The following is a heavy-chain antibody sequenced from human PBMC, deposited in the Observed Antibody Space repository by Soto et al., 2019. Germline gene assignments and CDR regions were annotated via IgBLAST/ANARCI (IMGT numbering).Heavy chain of an antibody. CDR3: ARRNVPGYCSGGSCYGSYYYYMDV. J-gene: IGHJ6*03. D-gene: IGHD2-15*01. Sequence: GWSLRLSCAASGFTFSSYAMSWVRQAPGKGLEWVSAISGSGGSTYYADSVKGRFTISRDNSKNTLYLQMNSLRAEDTAVYYCARRNVPGYCSGGSCYGSYYYYMDVWGKGTTVTVSS. V-gene: IGHV3-23*01. CDR1: GFTFSSYA. CDR2: ISGSGGST.